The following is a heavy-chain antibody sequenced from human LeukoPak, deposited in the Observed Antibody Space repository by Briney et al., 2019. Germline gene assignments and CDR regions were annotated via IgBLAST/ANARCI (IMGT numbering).Heavy chain of an antibody. CDR1: GFTFSSYG. CDR3: ARDSQYNWNDHALDI. V-gene: IGHV3-21*04. J-gene: IGHJ3*02. Sequence: GGSLRLSCVGSGFTFSSYGMSWVRQASGKGLEWVSSISTSSSYIYYSDSLKGRFTISRDNARNSLYLQMNSLRAEDTAVYYCARDSQYNWNDHALDIWGQGTMVTASS. D-gene: IGHD1-20*01. CDR2: ISTSSSYI.